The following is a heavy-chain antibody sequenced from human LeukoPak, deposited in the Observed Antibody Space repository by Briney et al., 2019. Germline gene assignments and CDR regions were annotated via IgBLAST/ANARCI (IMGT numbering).Heavy chain of an antibody. Sequence: TPSETLSLTCTVSGGSISSYYWSWIRQPPGKGLEWIGYIYYSGSTNYNPSLKSRVTISVDTSKNQFSLKLSSVTAADTAVYYCARLDITVGAPPAFDYWGQGTLVTVSS. CDR1: GGSISSYY. J-gene: IGHJ4*02. CDR3: ARLDITVGAPPAFDY. V-gene: IGHV4-59*08. CDR2: IYYSGST. D-gene: IGHD1-26*01.